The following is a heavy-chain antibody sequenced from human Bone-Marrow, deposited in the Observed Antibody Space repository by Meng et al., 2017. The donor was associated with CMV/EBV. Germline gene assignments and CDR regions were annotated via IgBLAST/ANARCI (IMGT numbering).Heavy chain of an antibody. Sequence: GESLKISCAVSGFTFTNAWMSWVRQAPGKGLEWVGRIKSKTDGGTTDYAAPVKGRFTISRDDSKNTLYLQMNSLKTEDTAVYYCTTDYSHYYYYGMDVWGQGNTVTVSS. CDR2: IKSKTDGGTT. CDR1: GFTFTNAW. V-gene: IGHV3-15*01. J-gene: IGHJ6*02. CDR3: TTDYSHYYYYGMDV. D-gene: IGHD2-21*01.